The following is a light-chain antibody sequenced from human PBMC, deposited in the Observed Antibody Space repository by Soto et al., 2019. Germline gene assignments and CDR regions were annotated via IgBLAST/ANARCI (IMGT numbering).Light chain of an antibody. V-gene: IGKV1-27*01. CDR2: AAS. J-gene: IGKJ1*01. CDR1: QAFSNY. Sequence: DIQMTQSPSSLSASVGDRVTITCRASQAFSNYLAWYQQKPGKVPKLLIYAASTLQSGVTSRFSGSGSGTDFTPTISSLQPEDVASYYCQKYNSAPWTFGQGTKVEIK. CDR3: QKYNSAPWT.